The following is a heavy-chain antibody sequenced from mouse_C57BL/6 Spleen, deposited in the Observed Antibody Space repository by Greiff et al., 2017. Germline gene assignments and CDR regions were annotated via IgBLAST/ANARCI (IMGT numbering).Heavy chain of an antibody. CDR1: GYSITSGYY. CDR3: AREALS. CDR2: ISYDGSN. V-gene: IGHV3-6*01. D-gene: IGHD1-2*01. J-gene: IGHJ4*01. Sequence: ASGPGLVKPSQSLSLTCSVTGYSITSGYYWNWIRQFPGNKLEWMGYISYDGSNNYNPSLKNRISITRDTSKNQFFLKLNSVTTEDTATYYCAREALSWGQGTSVTVSS.